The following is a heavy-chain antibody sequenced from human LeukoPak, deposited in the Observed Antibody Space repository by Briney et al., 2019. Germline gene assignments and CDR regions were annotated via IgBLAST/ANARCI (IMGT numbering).Heavy chain of an antibody. V-gene: IGHV3-30*02. CDR2: IRFDGTTK. D-gene: IGHD3-9*01. CDR3: AKDGEYDILTGYSFFDY. Sequence: GGSLRLSCAASGFTFSSSGMHWVRQAPGRGLEWVAFIRFDGTTKYYAQSVRGRFTISRDNSKNTLGLQMNSLRAEDTAVYYCAKDGEYDILTGYSFFDYWGQGTLVTVSS. J-gene: IGHJ4*02. CDR1: GFTFSSSG.